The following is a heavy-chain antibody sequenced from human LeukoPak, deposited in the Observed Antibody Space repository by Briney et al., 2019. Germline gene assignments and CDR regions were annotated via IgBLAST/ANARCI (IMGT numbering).Heavy chain of an antibody. CDR1: GNYW. V-gene: IGHV3-74*01. Sequence: GGSLRLSCAASGNYWMHWVHQAPGKGLVWVSHVNSDGSWTTYADSVKGRFTISKDNAKNTVYLQMNNLRAEDTAVYYCVSFYETYWGRGTLVTVSS. D-gene: IGHD2-2*01. J-gene: IGHJ4*02. CDR3: VSFYETY. CDR2: VNSDGSWT.